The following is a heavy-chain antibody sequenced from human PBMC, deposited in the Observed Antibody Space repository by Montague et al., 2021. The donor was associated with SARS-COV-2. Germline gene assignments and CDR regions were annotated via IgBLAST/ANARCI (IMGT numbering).Heavy chain of an antibody. D-gene: IGHD4-17*01. Sequence: SETLSLTCTVSGGSMSDHYWAWIRQPPGKGLEWLAYIYYSGGINSNASLKGRVSMSVDTSKNQFSLKLTSVTAADTAVYYCARHRNYGDHSLDNWFHPWGQGTLVTVSS. CDR1: GGSMSDHY. CDR2: IYYSGGI. J-gene: IGHJ5*02. CDR3: ARHRNYGDHSLDNWFHP. V-gene: IGHV4-59*08.